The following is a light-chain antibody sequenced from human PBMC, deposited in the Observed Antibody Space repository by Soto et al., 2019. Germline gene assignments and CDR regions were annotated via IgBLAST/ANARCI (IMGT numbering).Light chain of an antibody. J-gene: IGKJ4*01. Sequence: EIVLTQSPVTLSLSPGEGATLSCRASQSVSSSYLAWYQQKPGQAPRLLIYGASSRATGIPDRFSGSGSGTDFTLTISRLEPEDFAVYYCQQYGSSPSTFGGGTKVDIK. CDR3: QQYGSSPST. CDR2: GAS. CDR1: QSVSSSY. V-gene: IGKV3-20*01.